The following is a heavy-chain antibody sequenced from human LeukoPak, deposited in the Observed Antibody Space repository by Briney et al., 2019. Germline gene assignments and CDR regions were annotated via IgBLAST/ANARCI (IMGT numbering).Heavy chain of an antibody. CDR3: AKGPTMWYFDY. D-gene: IGHD5-24*01. CDR1: GFTFSDHY. V-gene: IGHV3-11*01. J-gene: IGHJ4*02. Sequence: GGSLRLSCAASGFTFSDHYMSWIRQAPGKGLEWVSYISTDGRSIVYADSVKGRFTISRDNAKNSLYLQMNSLRAEDTALYYCAKGPTMWYFDYWGQGTLVTVSS. CDR2: ISTDGRSI.